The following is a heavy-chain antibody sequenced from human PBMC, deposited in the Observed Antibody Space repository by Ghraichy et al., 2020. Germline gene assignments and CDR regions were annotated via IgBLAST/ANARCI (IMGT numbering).Heavy chain of an antibody. CDR1: GFTFGNYN. CDR3: ARVQDIVGLPTVHGMDV. J-gene: IGHJ6*02. CDR2: ISGSGSFI. V-gene: IGHV3-21*01. Sequence: LNISCAASGFTFGNYNMDWVRQAPGKGLEWVSSISGSGSFIYYADSVKGRFTISRDNARSSRYLQMNSLRAGDTAVYYCARVQDIVGLPTVHGMDVWGQGTTVTVSS. D-gene: IGHD2-15*01.